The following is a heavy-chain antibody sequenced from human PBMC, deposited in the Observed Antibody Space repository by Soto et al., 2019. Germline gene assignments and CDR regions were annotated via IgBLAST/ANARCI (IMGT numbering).Heavy chain of an antibody. Sequence: EVQLVESGGGLVQPGGSLRLSCAASGFTFSSYSMNWVRQAPGKGLEWVSYISSSSSTIYYADSVKGRFTISRDNAKNSLYLQMNCLRDEDTAVYYCARSIAVAGTQWGQGTLVTVSS. CDR2: ISSSSSTI. CDR3: ARSIAVAGTQ. J-gene: IGHJ4*02. CDR1: GFTFSSYS. D-gene: IGHD6-19*01. V-gene: IGHV3-48*02.